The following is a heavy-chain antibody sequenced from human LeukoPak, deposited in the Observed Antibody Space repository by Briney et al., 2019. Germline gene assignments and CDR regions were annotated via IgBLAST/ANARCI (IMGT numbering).Heavy chain of an antibody. V-gene: IGHV3-23*01. CDR3: AKDRTPDGYYSIDF. J-gene: IGHJ4*02. CDR2: IVGHGGGI. D-gene: IGHD2-21*01. CDR1: GFTFSTYA. Sequence: PGGSLRLSCAPSGFTFSTYAMNWVRQAPGKGLEWVAVIVGHGGGIHYADSVKGRFTISRDNSQNPVYLQMNDLRAEDTATYYCAKDRTPDGYYSIDFWGQGTLVIVSS.